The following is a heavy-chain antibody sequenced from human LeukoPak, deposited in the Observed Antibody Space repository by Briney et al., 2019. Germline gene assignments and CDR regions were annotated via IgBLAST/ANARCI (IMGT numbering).Heavy chain of an antibody. CDR1: GFTFSSYE. V-gene: IGHV3-48*03. Sequence: GALRLSCAASGFTFSSYEMNWVRQAPGKGLEWVSYISSSGSTIYYADSVKGRFTISRDNAKNSLYLQMNSLRAEDTAVYYCARGNYGDYVVDYWGQGTLVTVSS. D-gene: IGHD4-17*01. J-gene: IGHJ4*02. CDR3: ARGNYGDYVVDY. CDR2: ISSSGSTI.